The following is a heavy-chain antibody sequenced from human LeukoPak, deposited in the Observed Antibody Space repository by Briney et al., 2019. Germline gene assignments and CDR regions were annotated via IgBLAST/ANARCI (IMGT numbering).Heavy chain of an antibody. CDR3: ASGSPGYSSSWSNY. V-gene: IGHV3-74*01. CDR1: GFTFSSYW. Sequence: GGSLRLSCAASGFTFSSYWMHWVRQAPGKGLVWVSRINSDGTSTSYADSVKGRFTISRDNAKNTLSLQMNSLRAEDTAMYYCASGSPGYSSSWSNYWGQGTLVTVSS. CDR2: INSDGTST. J-gene: IGHJ4*02. D-gene: IGHD6-13*01.